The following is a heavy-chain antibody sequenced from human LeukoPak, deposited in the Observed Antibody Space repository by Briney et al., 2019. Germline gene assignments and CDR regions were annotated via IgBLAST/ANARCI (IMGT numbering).Heavy chain of an antibody. Sequence: GGSLRLSCAASGFTFSSYAMSWVRQAPGKGLEWVSAISGSSGSTYYADSVKGRFTISRDNSKNTLYLQMNSLRAEDTAVYYCAKDGDAGFYYYYGMDVWGQGTTVTVSS. D-gene: IGHD7-27*01. V-gene: IGHV3-23*01. CDR1: GFTFSSYA. CDR3: AKDGDAGFYYYYGMDV. J-gene: IGHJ6*02. CDR2: ISGSSGST.